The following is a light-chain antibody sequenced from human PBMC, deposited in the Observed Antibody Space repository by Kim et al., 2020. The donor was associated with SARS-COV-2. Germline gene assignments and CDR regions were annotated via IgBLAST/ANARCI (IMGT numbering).Light chain of an antibody. CDR2: QDS. CDR3: QAWDSSTEV. J-gene: IGLJ1*01. V-gene: IGLV3-1*01. CDR1: KLGDKY. Sequence: VSPGQTSIIPCSGHKLGDKYACWYQQKPGQSPVLLIYQDSKRPSGIPERFSGSNSGNTATLTISGTQAMDEADYYCQAWDSSTEVFGTGTKVTVL.